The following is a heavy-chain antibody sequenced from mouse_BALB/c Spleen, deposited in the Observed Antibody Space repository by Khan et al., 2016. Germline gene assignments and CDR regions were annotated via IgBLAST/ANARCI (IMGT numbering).Heavy chain of an antibody. D-gene: IGHD1-2*01. Sequence: EVELVESGGGLVKPGGSLKLSCAASGFAFISYYISWVRQTPEKILEWVAYISSGGGSTYSPDTLKGRFTISRDNAKNTLYLQMSSLKSEDTAMYYCARHLITTATYFDYWGQGTTLTVSS. CDR3: ARHLITTATYFDY. CDR2: ISSGGGST. V-gene: IGHV5-12-1*01. CDR1: GFAFISYY. J-gene: IGHJ2*01.